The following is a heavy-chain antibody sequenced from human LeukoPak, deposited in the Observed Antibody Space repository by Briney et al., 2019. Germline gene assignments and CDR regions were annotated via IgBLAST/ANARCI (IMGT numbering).Heavy chain of an antibody. CDR2: IRQDGSEK. CDR1: GFTFSSYW. CDR3: ARAVPDFWSGYCRYYYGMDV. Sequence: GGSLRLSCAASGFTFSSYWMSWVRQAPGKGLEWVANIRQDGSEKYYVDPVKGRFTISRDNAKNSLYLQMNSLRAEDTAVYYCARAVPDFWSGYCRYYYGMDVWGQGTTVTVSS. D-gene: IGHD3-3*01. V-gene: IGHV3-7*01. J-gene: IGHJ6*02.